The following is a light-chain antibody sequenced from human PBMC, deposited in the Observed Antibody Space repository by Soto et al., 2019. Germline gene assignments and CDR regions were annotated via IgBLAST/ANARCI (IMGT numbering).Light chain of an antibody. CDR3: QQYDNLSIT. V-gene: IGKV1-33*01. CDR2: DAS. J-gene: IGKJ5*01. CDR1: QDIRKN. Sequence: DIKMTQSPSSLSASVGDRDTITCQASQDIRKNLNWYQQKPGKVPKLLICDASNLHTGDPSRFSGGGSWTDCTFTISSLQPEDIATYYCQQYDNLSITFGQGTRLEIK.